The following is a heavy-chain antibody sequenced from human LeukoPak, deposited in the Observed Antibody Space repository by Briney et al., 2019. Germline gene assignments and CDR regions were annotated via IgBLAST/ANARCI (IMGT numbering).Heavy chain of an antibody. CDR2: IIPIFGTA. CDR3: ASRKYYDSSGYYSGDY. D-gene: IGHD3-22*01. V-gene: IGHV1-69*06. CDR1: GGTFSSYA. J-gene: IGHJ4*02. Sequence: ASVKVSCKASGGTFSSYAISWVRQAPGQGLEWMGGIIPIFGTANYAQKFQGRVTITADKSTSTAYMELSSLRSEDTAVYYCASRKYYDSSGYYSGDYWGQGTLVTVSS.